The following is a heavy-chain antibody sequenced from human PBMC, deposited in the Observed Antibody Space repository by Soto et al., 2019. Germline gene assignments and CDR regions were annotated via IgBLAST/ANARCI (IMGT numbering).Heavy chain of an antibody. CDR2: ISYDGSDI. J-gene: IGHJ5*02. CDR3: ARDQGRTVTRGDWFDP. CDR1: GFMFSTYA. Sequence: QVQLVESGGGVVQPGRSLRLSCAASGFMFSTYAMHWVRQAPGKGLEWVAVISYDGSDIYYGDSGKGRFTISRDNSRNTLYLERNSLQTEDTAVFYCARDQGRTVTRGDWFDPWGQGTLVTVSS. V-gene: IGHV3-30-3*01. D-gene: IGHD2-15*01.